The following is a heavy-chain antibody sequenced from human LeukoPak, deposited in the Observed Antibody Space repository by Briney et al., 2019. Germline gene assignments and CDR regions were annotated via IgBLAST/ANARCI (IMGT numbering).Heavy chain of an antibody. CDR2: ISYDGSNK. D-gene: IGHD3-10*01. V-gene: IGHV3-30*03. CDR1: GFTFSSYG. Sequence: QPGRSLRLSCAASGFTFSSYGMHWVRQAPGKGLGWVAVISYDGSNKYYADSVKGRFTISRDNSKNTLYLQMNSLRAEDTAVYFCARGRFSYGWGIDVWGQGTTVIVSS. CDR3: ARGRFSYGWGIDV. J-gene: IGHJ6*02.